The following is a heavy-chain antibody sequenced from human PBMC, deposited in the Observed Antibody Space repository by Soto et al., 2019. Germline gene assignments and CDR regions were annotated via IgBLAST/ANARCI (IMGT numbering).Heavy chain of an antibody. CDR3: ARWTNSEGPNNWFGP. V-gene: IGHV4-30-4*01. CDR1: VGSICRGDYY. J-gene: IGHJ5*02. Sequence: PSETLSLACNVSVGSICRGDYYWCWIRQPPGKGLEWIGYIKYSRSTYYNPSLQSRVTISVDTSKNQSSLKLSSVTAAAPAGYYCARWTNSEGPNNWFGPWAQGTLVTVSS. D-gene: IGHD2-21*01. CDR2: IKYSRST.